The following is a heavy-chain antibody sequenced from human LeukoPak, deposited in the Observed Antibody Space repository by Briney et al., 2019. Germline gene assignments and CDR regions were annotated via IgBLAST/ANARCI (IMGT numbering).Heavy chain of an antibody. Sequence: ASVKVSCKASGYTFTTYAISWVRQAPGQGLEWMGWISAYYGNTTYAQKFQGRVTMTEDTSTDTAYMELSSLRSEDTAVYYCATHSPEWRYSGYYNYYYIDVWGKGTTVTVSS. CDR1: GYTFTTYA. J-gene: IGHJ6*03. CDR3: ATHSPEWRYSGYYNYYYIDV. D-gene: IGHD5-12*01. CDR2: ISAYYGNT. V-gene: IGHV1-18*01.